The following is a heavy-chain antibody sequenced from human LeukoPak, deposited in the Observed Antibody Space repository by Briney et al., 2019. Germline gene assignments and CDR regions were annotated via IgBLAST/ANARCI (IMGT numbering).Heavy chain of an antibody. CDR1: GGSISSGSYY. D-gene: IGHD6-13*01. CDR2: IYTSGST. V-gene: IGHV4-61*02. J-gene: IGHJ5*02. Sequence: PSETLSLTCTVSGGSISSGSYYWSWIRQPAGKGLEWIGRIYTSGSTNYNPSLKSRVTISVDTSKNQFSLKLSSVTAADTAVYYCARGTGSSWTLSPYNWFDPWGQGTLVTVSS. CDR3: ARGTGSSWTLSPYNWFDP.